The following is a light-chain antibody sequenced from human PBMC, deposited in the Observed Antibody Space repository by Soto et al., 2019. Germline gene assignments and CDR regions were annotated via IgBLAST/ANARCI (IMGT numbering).Light chain of an antibody. V-gene: IGLV1-40*01. CDR2: GTS. J-gene: IGLJ2*01. CDR1: SSNIGAGHV. CDR3: QSYDNGLSASV. Sequence: QSALTQPPSVSGAPGQRVTISCTGSSSNIGAGHVVHWYQQFPGRAPNLLIYGTSNRPSGVPDRFSGSKSGTSASLAITGLQGEDEGDYYCQSYDNGLSASVFGGGTKVTVL.